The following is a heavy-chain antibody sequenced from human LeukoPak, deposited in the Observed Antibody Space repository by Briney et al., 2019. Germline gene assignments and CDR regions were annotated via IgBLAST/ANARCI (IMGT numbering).Heavy chain of an antibody. CDR1: GFTFSSYW. CDR2: IDNTGVGT. V-gene: IGHV3-74*01. J-gene: IGHJ4*02. CDR3: AKDWDTNDWYPGH. Sequence: GGSLRLSCATSGFTFSSYWMHWVRQAPGKGLVWVSGIDNTGVGTWFADSVKGRFSISRDNSKNMLHLQMDSLRAEDTAIYYCAKDWDTNDWYPGHWGQGTLVTVSS. D-gene: IGHD3-9*01.